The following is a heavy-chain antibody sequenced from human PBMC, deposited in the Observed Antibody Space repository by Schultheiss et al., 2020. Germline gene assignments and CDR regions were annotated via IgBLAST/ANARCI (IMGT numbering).Heavy chain of an antibody. CDR2: ISGSGGST. CDR3: AYYDFWSGYYTLDY. Sequence: GGSLRLSCAASGFTFSSYAMSWVRQAPGKGLEWVSAISGSGGSTYYADSVKGRFTISRDNSKNTLYLQMSSLRSEDTAVYYCAYYDFWSGYYTLDYWGQGTLVTVSS. D-gene: IGHD3-3*01. CDR1: GFTFSSYA. V-gene: IGHV3-23*01. J-gene: IGHJ4*02.